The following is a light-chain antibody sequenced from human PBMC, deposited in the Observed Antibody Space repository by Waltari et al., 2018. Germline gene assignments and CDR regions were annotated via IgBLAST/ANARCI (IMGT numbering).Light chain of an antibody. CDR1: QDINNF. J-gene: IGKJ4*01. CDR3: QQSYSTPLT. Sequence: DIQMTQSPSSLSASVGDRVTITCRANQDINNFLLWYQQKPGKAPKLLIYAASSLQSGVSSRLSGSGSGTDFTLTISSLQPEDFATYYCQQSYSTPLTFGGGTKVEIK. CDR2: AAS. V-gene: IGKV1-39*01.